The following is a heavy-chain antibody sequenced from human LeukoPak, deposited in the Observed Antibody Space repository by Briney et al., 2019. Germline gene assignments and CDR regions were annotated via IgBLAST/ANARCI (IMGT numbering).Heavy chain of an antibody. D-gene: IGHD6-6*01. CDR1: GFPFSDYG. V-gene: IGHV3-30*02. J-gene: IGHJ4*02. CDR3: AKDRWGSIASLDS. Sequence: GGSLRPSCAASGFPFSDYGMHWVRQAPGKGLEWVAFIRYDGNNKYYADSVKGRFTISRDNSKNTLYLQMNSLRSEDTAVYYCAKDRWGSIASLDSWGQGTLVTVSS. CDR2: IRYDGNNK.